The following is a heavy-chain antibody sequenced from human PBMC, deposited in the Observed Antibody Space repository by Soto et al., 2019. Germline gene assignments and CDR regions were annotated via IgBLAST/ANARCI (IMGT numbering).Heavy chain of an antibody. CDR1: GYSFMKYG. CDR3: AREASLLIPTAQPSRFDP. D-gene: IGHD2-8*01. Sequence: ASVKVSCKGFGYSFMKYGINWVRQAPGQGLEWVGWISPYSGYTHSAQKFHGRLTLTTDTAASTAYMELRILRSSDTALYYCAREASLLIPTAQPSRFDPWGQGTLVTVSS. J-gene: IGHJ5*02. V-gene: IGHV1-18*01. CDR2: ISPYSGYT.